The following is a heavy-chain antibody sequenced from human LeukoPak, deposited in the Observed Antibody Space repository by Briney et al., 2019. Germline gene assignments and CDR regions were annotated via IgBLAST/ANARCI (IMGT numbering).Heavy chain of an antibody. V-gene: IGHV3-23*01. J-gene: IGHJ4*02. CDR1: GFTFRNSA. CDR3: AKEGFDY. Sequence: GGSLRPSCAASGFTFRNSAMSWVRQAPGKGLEWVSTFTGGDGSAYYADSVKGRFTISRDNSKNTLYLQMNSLRAEDTALYYCAKEGFDYWGQGTLVTVSS. CDR2: FTGGDGSA.